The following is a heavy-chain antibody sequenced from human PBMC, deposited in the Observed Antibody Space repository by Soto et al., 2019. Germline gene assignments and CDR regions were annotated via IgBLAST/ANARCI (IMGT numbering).Heavy chain of an antibody. CDR2: IGRTGTTI. V-gene: IGHV3-48*03. J-gene: IGHJ3*02. D-gene: IGHD3-16*01. CDR1: GFTFRNYE. Sequence: VESLRLACAASGFTFRNYEMNWVRQAPGKGLEGVSYIGRTGTTIYYADSVKGRFTISRDNDTNSLSLPMDSLRPEDTAVYYCPTHAPWVGAKHIWGQGTLVNDSS. CDR3: PTHAPWVGAKHI.